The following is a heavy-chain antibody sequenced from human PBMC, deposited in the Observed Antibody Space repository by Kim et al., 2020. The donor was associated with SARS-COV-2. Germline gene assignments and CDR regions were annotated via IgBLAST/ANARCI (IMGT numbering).Heavy chain of an antibody. J-gene: IGHJ4*02. CDR3: ARVTTITAPFYDY. Sequence: YADSVQGRLTISRDKAKNALNLEMNSLRAEDTALYYCARVTTITAPFYDYWGRGTLVTVSS. D-gene: IGHD4-4*01. V-gene: IGHV3-23*01.